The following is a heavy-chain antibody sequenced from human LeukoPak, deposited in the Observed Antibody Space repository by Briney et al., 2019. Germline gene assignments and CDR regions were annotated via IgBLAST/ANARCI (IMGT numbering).Heavy chain of an antibody. V-gene: IGHV1-2*02. D-gene: IGHD4-17*01. Sequence: ASVKVSCKASGYTFTGYYIHWVRQAPGQGLEWMGWINPNTGGTNYAQKLRGRVTMTTDTSTSTAYMELRSLRSDDTAVYYCARDDYGDYVNDYWGQGTLVTVSS. CDR3: ARDDYGDYVNDY. J-gene: IGHJ4*02. CDR2: INPNTGGT. CDR1: GYTFTGYY.